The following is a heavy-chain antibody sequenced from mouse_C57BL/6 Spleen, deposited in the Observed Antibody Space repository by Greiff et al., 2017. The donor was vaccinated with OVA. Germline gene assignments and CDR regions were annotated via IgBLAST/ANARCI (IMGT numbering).Heavy chain of an antibody. D-gene: IGHD1-1*01. CDR3: ARRTYYYYGSSAYYYAMDY. J-gene: IGHJ4*01. V-gene: IGHV1-72*01. CDR1: GYTFTSYW. CDR2: IDPNSGGT. Sequence: QVHVKQPGAELVKPGASVKLSCKASGYTFTSYWMHWVKQRPGRGLEWIGRIDPNSGGTKYNEKFKSKATLTVDKPSSTAYMQLSSLTSEDSAVYYCARRTYYYYGSSAYYYAMDYWGQGTSVTVSS.